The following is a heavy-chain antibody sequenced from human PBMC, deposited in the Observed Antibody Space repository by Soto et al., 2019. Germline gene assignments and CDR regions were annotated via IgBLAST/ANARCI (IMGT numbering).Heavy chain of an antibody. Sequence: GGSLRLSCAASGLTFSDRYMDWVRQAPGKGLEWVGRIRKKTYSYTTEYAASVKGRFIISRDDSTNSLYLQMSSLKTEDTAVYYCTTVTRVDYYFDYWGQGTLVTVSS. D-gene: IGHD4-17*01. CDR3: TTVTRVDYYFDY. J-gene: IGHJ4*02. CDR1: GLTFSDRY. V-gene: IGHV3-72*01. CDR2: IRKKTYSYTT.